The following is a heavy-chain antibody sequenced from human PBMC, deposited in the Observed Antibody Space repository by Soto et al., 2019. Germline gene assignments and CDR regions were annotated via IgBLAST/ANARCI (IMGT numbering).Heavy chain of an antibody. V-gene: IGHV3-9*01. Sequence: EVQVVQSGGGLVQPGRSLRLSCAASGFIFEDYAMHWVRQAPGKGLEWVSGISWNSGSIDYADSVTGRFTISRDNAKNSLYLQMNNLRTEDTALYYCARGLSYGLGSYVLFDASDTWDQGTRVTVSS. D-gene: IGHD3-10*01. J-gene: IGHJ3*02. CDR1: GFIFEDYA. CDR2: ISWNSGSI. CDR3: ARGLSYGLGSYVLFDASDT.